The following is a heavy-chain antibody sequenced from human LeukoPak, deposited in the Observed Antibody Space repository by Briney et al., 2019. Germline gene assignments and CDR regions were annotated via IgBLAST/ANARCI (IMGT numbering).Heavy chain of an antibody. Sequence: GGPLRLSCAASGFTFSSYAMHWVRQAPGKGLEWVAVISYDGSNKYYADSVKGRFTISRDNSKNTLYLQMNSLRAEDTAVYYCARVRDSGSYFPFDYWGQGTLVTVSS. D-gene: IGHD1-26*01. J-gene: IGHJ4*02. CDR2: ISYDGSNK. CDR1: GFTFSSYA. CDR3: ARVRDSGSYFPFDY. V-gene: IGHV3-30-3*01.